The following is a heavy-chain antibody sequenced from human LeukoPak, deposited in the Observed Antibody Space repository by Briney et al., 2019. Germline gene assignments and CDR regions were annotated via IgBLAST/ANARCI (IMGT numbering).Heavy chain of an antibody. J-gene: IGHJ3*02. CDR1: GYTFTSYG. D-gene: IGHD3-3*01. V-gene: IGHV1-18*01. CDR3: ARALIFGVASNAFDI. CDR2: ISAYNGNT. Sequence: GASVKVSCKASGYTFTSYGISWVRQAPGQGLEWMGWISAYNGNTNYAQKLQGRVTMTTDTSTSTAYMELRSLRSDDTAVYYCARALIFGVASNAFDIWGQGTMVTVSS.